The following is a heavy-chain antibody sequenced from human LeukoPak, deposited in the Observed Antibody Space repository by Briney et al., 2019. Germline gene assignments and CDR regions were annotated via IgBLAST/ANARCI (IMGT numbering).Heavy chain of an antibody. Sequence: SETLSLTCTFSGGSISSYYWSWIRQPPGKGLEWIAYIYYSGSTNYNPSLKSRVTISVDTSKNQFSLKLRSVTAADTAVYYCARHRGYSYGYQDYWGQGTLVTVSS. V-gene: IGHV4-59*08. J-gene: IGHJ4*02. CDR3: ARHRGYSYGYQDY. CDR2: IYYSGST. CDR1: GGSISSYY. D-gene: IGHD5-18*01.